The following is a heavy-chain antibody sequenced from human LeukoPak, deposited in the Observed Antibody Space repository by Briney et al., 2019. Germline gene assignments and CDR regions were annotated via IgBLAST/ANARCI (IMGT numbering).Heavy chain of an antibody. CDR3: ARGRSMTSRPNYYYYYGMDV. Sequence: GASVKVSCKASGYTFTSYGISWVRQAPGQGLEWMGWISAYNGNTNYAQKLQGRVTMTTDTSTSTAYMELSSLRSEDTAVYYCARGRSMTSRPNYYYYYGMDVWGQGTTVTVSS. V-gene: IGHV1-18*01. J-gene: IGHJ6*02. D-gene: IGHD2-2*01. CDR2: ISAYNGNT. CDR1: GYTFTSYG.